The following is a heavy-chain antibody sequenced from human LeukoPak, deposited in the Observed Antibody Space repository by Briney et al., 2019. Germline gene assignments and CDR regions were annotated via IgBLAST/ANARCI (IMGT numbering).Heavy chain of an antibody. Sequence: SETLSLTCTVSGGTISSYYWSWIRQPAGKGLEWIGRVHTSGSTNYNPSLRSRVTMSVDTAKNQFSLKLSSVTAADTAVYYCARDLLYSSSSDGQGYWGQGTLVTVSS. J-gene: IGHJ4*02. D-gene: IGHD6-6*01. V-gene: IGHV4-4*07. CDR2: VHTSGST. CDR3: ARDLLYSSSSDGQGY. CDR1: GGTISSYY.